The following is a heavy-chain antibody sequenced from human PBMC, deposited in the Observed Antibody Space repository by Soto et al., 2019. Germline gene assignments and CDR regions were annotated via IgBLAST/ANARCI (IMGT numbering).Heavy chain of an antibody. J-gene: IGHJ6*02. Sequence: ESLKISCSGSGYSFTNSWIAWVRQMPGKGLEWMGIIYPGDSDTTYSPSFQGQVTISADKSSSTAYLQWSSLKASDTAMYYCARYCSGGTCYYAMDVWGQGTTVTVS. CDR1: GYSFTNSW. V-gene: IGHV5-51*01. CDR2: IYPGDSDT. CDR3: ARYCSGGTCYYAMDV. D-gene: IGHD2-15*01.